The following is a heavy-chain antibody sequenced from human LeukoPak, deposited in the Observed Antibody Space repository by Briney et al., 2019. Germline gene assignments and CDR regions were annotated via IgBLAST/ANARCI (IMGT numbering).Heavy chain of an antibody. CDR1: GFTFGDHA. Sequence: GGSLRLSCTGSGFTFGDHAMSWVRQAPGKGLEWVGFIRSKSYGGTTEYAASVKARFTISRDDSKSIAYLQMNSLRAEDTAVYYCAKVRGNYVSVDYWGQGTLVTVSS. J-gene: IGHJ4*02. V-gene: IGHV3-49*04. CDR3: AKVRGNYVSVDY. CDR2: IRSKSYGGTT. D-gene: IGHD1-7*01.